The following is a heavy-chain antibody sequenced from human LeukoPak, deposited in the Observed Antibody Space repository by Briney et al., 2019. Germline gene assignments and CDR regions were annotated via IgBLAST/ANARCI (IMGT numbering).Heavy chain of an antibody. CDR3: ARAVDVADY. CDR2: IKEDESAK. D-gene: IGHD3-16*01. CDR1: GFIFTDHW. V-gene: IGHV3-7*01. Sequence: GGSLRLSCVASGFIFTDHWMSWVRQAPGKGLDWVANIKEDESAKFYADSVRGRFTISRDNAENSVYLEMNNLRVEDTAVCYCARAVDVADYWGRGTLVTVSS. J-gene: IGHJ4*02.